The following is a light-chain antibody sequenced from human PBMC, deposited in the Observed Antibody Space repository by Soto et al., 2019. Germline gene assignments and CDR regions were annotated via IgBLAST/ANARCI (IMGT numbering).Light chain of an antibody. V-gene: IGKV1-17*01. CDR1: QGIRND. Sequence: DIQMTQSPSSLSASVGDRVTITCRASQGIRNDLAWYQQKQGKAPKRLIYAASSLQTGVPSRFSGSGSGTEFTLTISSLQPEDFATYYCLQHNSHPLTFGQGTKVEIK. CDR3: LQHNSHPLT. CDR2: AAS. J-gene: IGKJ1*01.